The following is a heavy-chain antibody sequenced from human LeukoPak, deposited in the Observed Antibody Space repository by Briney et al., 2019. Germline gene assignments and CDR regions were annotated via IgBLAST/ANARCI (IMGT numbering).Heavy chain of an antibody. V-gene: IGHV5-51*01. CDR3: ARLDEGFYYDGGGFLY. D-gene: IGHD3-22*01. Sequence: GESLQISCSGSGYTFTNYNIAWVRQMPGKGLEFMGIIYPGDSHVTYSPSFQDRVTISADKSVSTTYLQWSSLKASDTAIYYCARLDEGFYYDGGGFLYWGQGTLLAVSS. J-gene: IGHJ4*02. CDR1: GYTFTNYN. CDR2: IYPGDSHV.